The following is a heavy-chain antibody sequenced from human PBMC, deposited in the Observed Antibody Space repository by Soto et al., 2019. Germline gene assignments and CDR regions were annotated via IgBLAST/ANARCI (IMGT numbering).Heavy chain of an antibody. CDR3: ARSRPSRYYYDSSSDGNDY. J-gene: IGHJ4*02. Sequence: GESLKISCKGSGYSFTSYWIGWVRQMPGKGLEWMGIIYPGDSDTRYSPSFQGQVTISADKSISTAYLQWSSLKASDTAMYYCARSRPSRYYYDSSSDGNDYWGQGTPVTVSS. V-gene: IGHV5-51*01. D-gene: IGHD3-22*01. CDR1: GYSFTSYW. CDR2: IYPGDSDT.